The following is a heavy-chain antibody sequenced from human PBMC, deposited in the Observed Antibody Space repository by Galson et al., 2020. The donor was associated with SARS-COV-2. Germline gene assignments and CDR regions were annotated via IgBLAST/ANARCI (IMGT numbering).Heavy chain of an antibody. Sequence: SVKVSCKTSGGTFIDYVFSWVRQAPGQGLEWMGGIIPVFGTANYAQKFQGRVTITADESTSTAYMELSSLRSEDTAVYYCARGARAAYNWFDPWGQGTLVTVSS. V-gene: IGHV1-69*13. J-gene: IGHJ5*02. CDR2: IIPVFGTA. CDR1: GGTFIDYV. D-gene: IGHD2-15*01. CDR3: ARGARAAYNWFDP.